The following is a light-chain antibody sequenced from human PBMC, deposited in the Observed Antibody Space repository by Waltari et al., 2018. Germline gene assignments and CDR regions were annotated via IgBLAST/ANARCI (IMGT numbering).Light chain of an antibody. V-gene: IGKV4-1*01. Sequence: DIVMTQSPDSLSVSLGERATITCKSRPSLLYSGNNRNYLAWYQQKPGQPPKLLIFYASTRESGVPERFSGSVSGTEFTLTISGLQAEDVAVYYCQQYYLSPFSFGPGTRVDLK. J-gene: IGKJ3*01. CDR1: PSLLYSGNNRNY. CDR2: YAS. CDR3: QQYYLSPFS.